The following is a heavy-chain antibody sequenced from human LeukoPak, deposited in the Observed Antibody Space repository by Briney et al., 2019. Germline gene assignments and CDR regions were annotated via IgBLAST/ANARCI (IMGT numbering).Heavy chain of an antibody. D-gene: IGHD4-17*01. CDR1: GYTFTGYY. V-gene: IGHV1-2*02. Sequence: AASVKVSCKASGYTFTGYYMHWVRQAPGQGLEWMGWINPNSGGTNYAQKFQGRVTMTRDTSISTAYMELTRLRSDDTAVYYCARGLDDYGNFYYYMDVWGKGTTVTISS. CDR2: INPNSGGT. CDR3: ARGLDDYGNFYYYMDV. J-gene: IGHJ6*03.